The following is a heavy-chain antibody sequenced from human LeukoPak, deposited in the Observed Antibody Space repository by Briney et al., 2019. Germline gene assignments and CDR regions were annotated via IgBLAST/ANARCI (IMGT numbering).Heavy chain of an antibody. CDR3: ARSELYNWNSGWFDP. V-gene: IGHV4-39*01. Sequence: SETLSLTCTVSGGSISSSSYYWGWIRQPPGKGLEWIGSVYYSGSTYYNPPLKSRVTISVDTSKNQFSLKLSSVTAADTAVYYCARSELYNWNSGWFDPWGQGTLVTVSS. CDR1: GGSISSSSYY. D-gene: IGHD1-7*01. J-gene: IGHJ5*02. CDR2: VYYSGST.